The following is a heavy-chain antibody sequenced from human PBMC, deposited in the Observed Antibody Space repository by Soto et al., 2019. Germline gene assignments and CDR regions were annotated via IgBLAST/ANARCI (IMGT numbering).Heavy chain of an antibody. CDR2: ISSSGSTI. V-gene: IGHV3-48*03. D-gene: IGHD2-15*01. Sequence: GGSLRLSCAASGFTFSSYEMNWVRQAPGKGLEWVSYISSSGSTIYYADSVKGRFTISRDNAKNSLYLQMNSLRSEDTAVYYCARGDLRVGNLRHYYYYAMDVWGQGTTVTVSS. CDR3: ARGDLRVGNLRHYYYYAMDV. J-gene: IGHJ6*02. CDR1: GFTFSSYE.